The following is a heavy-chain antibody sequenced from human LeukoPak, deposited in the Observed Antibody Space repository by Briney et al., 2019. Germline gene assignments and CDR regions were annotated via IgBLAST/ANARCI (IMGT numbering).Heavy chain of an antibody. J-gene: IGHJ5*02. CDR1: GGSFRGYY. Sequence: SETLSLTCAVYGGSFRGYYWSWIRQPPGKGLEWIGEINHSGSTNYNPSLKSRVTISVDTSKNQFSLKLSSVTAADTAVYYCARTVTGTSWFDPWGQGTLVTVSS. V-gene: IGHV4-34*01. CDR3: ARTVTGTSWFDP. CDR2: INHSGST. D-gene: IGHD1-20*01.